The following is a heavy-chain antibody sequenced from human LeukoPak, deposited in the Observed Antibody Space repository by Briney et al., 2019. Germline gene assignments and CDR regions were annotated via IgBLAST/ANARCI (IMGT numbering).Heavy chain of an antibody. Sequence: GGSLRLSCVASEFTFSSLAMNWVRQAPGKGLEWVSSISGGGESTYYADSVKGRFTVSRDNSKNTLYLQINSLRGEDTAVYYCAKGKYSSGGVPDYWGQGTLVTVSS. CDR1: EFTFSSLA. CDR3: AKGKYSSGGVPDY. CDR2: ISGGGEST. D-gene: IGHD6-19*01. V-gene: IGHV3-23*01. J-gene: IGHJ4*02.